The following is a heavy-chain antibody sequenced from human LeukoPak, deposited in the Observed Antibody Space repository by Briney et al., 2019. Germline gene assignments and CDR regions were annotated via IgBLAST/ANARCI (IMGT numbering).Heavy chain of an antibody. CDR2: ISYDGIYT. D-gene: IGHD6-19*01. J-gene: IGHJ6*02. V-gene: IGHV3-30-3*01. Sequence: GGSLRLSCAASGFTFNSYAVHWVRQAPGKGLEWVAVISYDGIYTYYADSVKGRFTISRDNSRNTLYLEMNSLRAEDTAVYYCARGADGSYSSGSYSSHYGMDVWGQGTTVTVSS. CDR3: ARGADGSYSSGSYSSHYGMDV. CDR1: GFTFNSYA.